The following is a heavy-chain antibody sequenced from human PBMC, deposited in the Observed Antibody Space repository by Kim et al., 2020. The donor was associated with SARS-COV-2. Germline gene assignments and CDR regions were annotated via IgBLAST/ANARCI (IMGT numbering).Heavy chain of an antibody. CDR1: GFTFSSYA. V-gene: IGHV3-23*01. CDR2: ISGSGGST. CDR3: VLSPSPNYYYYGMDV. J-gene: IGHJ6*02. Sequence: GGSLRLSCAASGFTFSSYAMSWVRQAPGKGLEWVSAISGSGGSTYYADSVKGRFTISRDNSKNTLYLQMNSLRAEDTAVYYCVLSPSPNYYYYGMDVWGQGTTVTVSS.